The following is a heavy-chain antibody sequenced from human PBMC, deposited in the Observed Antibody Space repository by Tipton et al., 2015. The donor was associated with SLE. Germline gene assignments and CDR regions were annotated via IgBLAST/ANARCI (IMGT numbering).Heavy chain of an antibody. CDR1: YYSISTGYY. D-gene: IGHD6-19*01. CDR3: ASSQWPATFDY. J-gene: IGHJ4*02. CDR2: IYHSGNT. Sequence: TLSLTCTVSYYSISTGYYWGWFRQPPGKGLEWIGIIYHSGNTYYNLALKSRVIVSVDTSKNHFSLKLTSVTAADTAVYYCASSQWPATFDYWGQGTLVTVSS. V-gene: IGHV4-38-2*02.